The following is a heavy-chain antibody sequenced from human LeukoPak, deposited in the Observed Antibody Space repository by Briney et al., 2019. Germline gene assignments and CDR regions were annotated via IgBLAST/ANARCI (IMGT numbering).Heavy chain of an antibody. CDR3: ARHDLPLTFDY. CDR2: IYYSGST. J-gene: IGHJ4*02. Sequence: SETLSLTCAVYGGSFSGYYWGWIRQAPGKGLEWIGTIYYSGSTYYNPSLKSRVTISVDASKNHFSLKLSSVTAADTAVYYCARHDLPLTFDYWGQGSLVTVSS. V-gene: IGHV4-39*01. D-gene: IGHD3/OR15-3a*01. CDR1: GGSFSGYY.